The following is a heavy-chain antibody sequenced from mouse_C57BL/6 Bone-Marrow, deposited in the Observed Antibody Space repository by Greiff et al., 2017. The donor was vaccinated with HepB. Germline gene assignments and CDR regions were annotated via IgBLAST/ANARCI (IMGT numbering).Heavy chain of an antibody. CDR2: INPNNGGT. D-gene: IGHD4-1*01. CDR3: ALGMRRWYFDV. V-gene: IGHV1-26*01. Sequence: VQLQQSGPELVKPGASVKISCKASGYTFTDYYMNWVKQSHGKSLVWIGDINPNNGGTSYNQKFKGKATLTVDKSSSTAYMELRSLTSEGSAVYYCALGMRRWYFDVWGTGTTVTVSS. CDR1: GYTFTDYY. J-gene: IGHJ1*03.